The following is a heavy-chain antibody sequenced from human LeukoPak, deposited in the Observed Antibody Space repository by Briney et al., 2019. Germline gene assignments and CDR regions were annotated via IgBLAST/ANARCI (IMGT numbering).Heavy chain of an antibody. CDR3: ARWVRGVKYGKDV. D-gene: IGHD3-10*01. CDR1: GFSFSDYY. J-gene: IGHJ6*04. V-gene: IGHV3-11*06. Sequence: GGSLRLSCAASGFSFSDYYMSWIRPAPGRGLEWVSYISSSSSYTNYADSVKGRFTISRDNAKNSLYLQMNSLRAEETAVYYCARWVRGVKYGKDVWGKGTTVTVSS. CDR2: ISSSSSYT.